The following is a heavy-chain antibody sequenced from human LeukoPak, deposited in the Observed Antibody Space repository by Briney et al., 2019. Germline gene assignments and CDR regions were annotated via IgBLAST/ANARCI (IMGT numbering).Heavy chain of an antibody. V-gene: IGHV3-23*01. CDR2: NDGSGGST. D-gene: IGHD5-18*01. Sequence: GWSLRLSCAASGFIFSSYVMSWVRPAPGRGLAGVSGNDGSGGSTYYAGSVRGRFTISRDNSKNTVYLQMNSLRAEDTAVYYCAKEWGSHGYPLFDYWGQGTLVTVSS. CDR1: GFIFSSYV. CDR3: AKEWGSHGYPLFDY. J-gene: IGHJ4*02.